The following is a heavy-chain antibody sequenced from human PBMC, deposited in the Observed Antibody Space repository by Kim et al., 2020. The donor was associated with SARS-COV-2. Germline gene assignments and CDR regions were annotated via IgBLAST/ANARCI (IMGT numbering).Heavy chain of an antibody. V-gene: IGHV4-59*08. D-gene: IGHD6-13*01. J-gene: IGHJ6*01. CDR2: IYYSGST. CDR1: GGSISSYY. CDR3: ARHEGYSSSWYWGAYYGM. Sequence: SETLSLTYTVSGGSISSYYWSWIRQPPGKGLEWIGYIYYSGSTNYNPSLKSRVTISVATSKNQFSLKLSSVTAADTAVYYCARHEGYSSSWYWGAYYGM.